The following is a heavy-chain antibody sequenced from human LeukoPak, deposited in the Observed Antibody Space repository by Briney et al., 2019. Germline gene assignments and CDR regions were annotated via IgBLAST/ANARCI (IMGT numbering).Heavy chain of an antibody. D-gene: IGHD4-23*01. CDR2: ISYDGSNK. J-gene: IGHJ4*02. CDR3: AKDLRWYFDY. Sequence: GGSLRLSCAASGFTFSSYAMHWVRQAPGKGLEWVAVISYDGSNKYYADSVKGRFTISRDNSKNTLYLQMNSLRAEDTAVYYCAKDLRWYFDYWGQGTLVTVSS. V-gene: IGHV3-30*04. CDR1: GFTFSSYA.